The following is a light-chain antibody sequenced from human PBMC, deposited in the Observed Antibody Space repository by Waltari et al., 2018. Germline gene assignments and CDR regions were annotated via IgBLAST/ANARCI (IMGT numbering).Light chain of an antibody. CDR3: AAWDDSLSGVV. V-gene: IGLV1-47*01. J-gene: IGLJ2*01. CDR1: SSNIGSNY. CDR2: RNN. Sequence: QSVLTQPPSASGTPGQRVTLSCSGGSSNIGSNYVYWYEQLPGTAPRLLIYRNNQRPSGVPDRFSGAKSGTSASLAISGLRYEDEADYYCAAWDDSLSGVVFGGGTKVTVL.